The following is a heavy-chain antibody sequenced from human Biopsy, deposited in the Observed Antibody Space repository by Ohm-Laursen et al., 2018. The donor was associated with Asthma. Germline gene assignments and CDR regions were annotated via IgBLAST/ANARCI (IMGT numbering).Heavy chain of an antibody. Sequence: SVTVSCKTSGYTFIGYHIHWVRQAPGQGLEWMGRINPNSGGTNYAQKFQGRVTMTSDTSISTAYMELSRLRPDDTALYYCARGQKSPGDRWFDPWGQGTLVTVSS. CDR1: GYTFIGYH. CDR3: ARGQKSPGDRWFDP. J-gene: IGHJ5*02. D-gene: IGHD7-27*01. V-gene: IGHV1-2*06. CDR2: INPNSGGT.